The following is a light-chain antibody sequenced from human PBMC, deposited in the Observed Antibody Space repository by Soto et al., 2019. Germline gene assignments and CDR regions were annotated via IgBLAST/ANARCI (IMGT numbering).Light chain of an antibody. Sequence: DIQMTQSPSTLSASVGDRVTINCRASQSISNSLAWYQQKPGKAPKLLIYEASNLKSGVPSRFSGSGSGTEYTLTSSSLQPDDSATYYCQQYNGYWTFGQGTKVEIK. J-gene: IGKJ1*01. CDR1: QSISNS. CDR3: QQYNGYWT. V-gene: IGKV1-5*03. CDR2: EAS.